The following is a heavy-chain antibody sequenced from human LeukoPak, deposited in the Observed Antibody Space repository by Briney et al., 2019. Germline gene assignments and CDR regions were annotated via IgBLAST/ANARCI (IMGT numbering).Heavy chain of an antibody. J-gene: IGHJ3*02. CDR3: ARKGIGALDI. CDR1: GLIFSNYA. Sequence: PGGSLRLSCAPSGLIFSNYAMSWVGQAPGKGLEWVSDISDIGASTNYVGSVKGRFTIPRDNSKNMLYMQMNSLRAEDTALYYCARKGIGALDIWGQGTMVTVSS. V-gene: IGHV3-23*01. CDR2: ISDIGAST.